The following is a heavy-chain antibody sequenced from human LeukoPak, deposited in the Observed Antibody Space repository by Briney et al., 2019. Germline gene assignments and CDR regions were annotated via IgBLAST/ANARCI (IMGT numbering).Heavy chain of an antibody. D-gene: IGHD3-10*01. J-gene: IGHJ4*02. CDR2: INHSGST. Sequence: PSETLSLTCAVYGGSFSGYYWSWIRQPPGKGLEWIGEINHSGSTNYNPSLKCRVTISVDTSKNQFSLKLSSVTAADTAVYYCARKYYYGSGSLDYWGQGTLVTVSS. V-gene: IGHV4-34*01. CDR1: GGSFSGYY. CDR3: ARKYYYGSGSLDY.